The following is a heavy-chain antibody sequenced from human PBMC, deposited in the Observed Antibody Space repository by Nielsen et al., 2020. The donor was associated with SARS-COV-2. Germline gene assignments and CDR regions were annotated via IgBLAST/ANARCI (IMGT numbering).Heavy chain of an antibody. V-gene: IGHV1-18*04. CDR2: ISIYNGHT. CDR3: AKTTFSGSYYPAS. D-gene: IGHD1-26*01. CDR1: GYTFNNNA. Sequence: ASVKVSCKSSGYTFNNNAIIWVRQAPGQGLEWMGCISIYNGHTNYAQKFQGRVTMTSDTSTSTVYVELSSLTSDDTAVYYCAKTTFSGSYYPASWGQGTLVTVSS. J-gene: IGHJ4*02.